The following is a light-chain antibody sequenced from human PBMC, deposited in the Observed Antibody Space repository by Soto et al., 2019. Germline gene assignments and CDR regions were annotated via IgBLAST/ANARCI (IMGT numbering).Light chain of an antibody. V-gene: IGLV2-8*01. CDR3: SSYAGSDNVV. CDR2: AVS. Sequence: QSALTQPPSASGSPGQSVTISCIGTSSDVGGYDYVSWYQQHPGKAPKLMIYAVSQRPSGVPDRFSGSKSGNKASLTVSGLQTEDEADHYCSSYAGSDNVVFGGGTKVTVL. J-gene: IGLJ2*01. CDR1: SSDVGGYDY.